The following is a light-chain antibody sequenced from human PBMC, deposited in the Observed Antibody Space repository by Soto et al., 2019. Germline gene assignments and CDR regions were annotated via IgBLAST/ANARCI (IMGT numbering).Light chain of an antibody. J-gene: IGKJ4*01. CDR1: QDITNY. V-gene: IGKV1-33*01. CDR2: DAS. Sequence: DIQMTQSPSSLSASVGDRVTITCQASQDITNYLNWYQQKPGKAPKLLIYDASNLETGVTSRFSGSGSGTHFTFTISSLQPEDIATYYCQQYDHVPLTFGGGTKV. CDR3: QQYDHVPLT.